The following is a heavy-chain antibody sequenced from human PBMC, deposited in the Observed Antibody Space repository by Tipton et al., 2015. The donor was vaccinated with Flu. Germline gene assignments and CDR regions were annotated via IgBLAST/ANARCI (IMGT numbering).Heavy chain of an antibody. J-gene: IGHJ3*02. CDR2: IYSSGST. V-gene: IGHV4-4*08. D-gene: IGHD3-10*01. CDR3: ARRGRTVRDAFDI. CDR1: GDSVSSYY. Sequence: TLSLTCTVSGDSVSSYYWSWIRQPPGKRLKWIGYIYSSGSTNYNPSLKSRVTISPDTSKNQFSLRLTSVTAADTAVYYCARRGRTVRDAFDIWGQGTMVTVSS.